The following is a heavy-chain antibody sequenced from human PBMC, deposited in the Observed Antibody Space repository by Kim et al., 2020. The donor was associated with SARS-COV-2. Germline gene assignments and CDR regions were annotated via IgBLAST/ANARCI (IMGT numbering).Heavy chain of an antibody. Sequence: SETLSLTCTVSGGSISSSSCYWGWIRQPPGKGLEWIGSIYYSGSTYYNPSLKSRVTISVDTSKNQFSLKLSSVTAADTAVYYCARQGRYFVRLGAFDIWGQGTMVTVSS. CDR1: GGSISSSSCY. D-gene: IGHD3-9*01. V-gene: IGHV4-39*01. J-gene: IGHJ3*02. CDR3: ARQGRYFVRLGAFDI. CDR2: IYYSGST.